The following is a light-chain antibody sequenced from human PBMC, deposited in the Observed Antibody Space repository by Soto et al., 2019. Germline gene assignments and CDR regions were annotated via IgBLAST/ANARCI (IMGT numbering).Light chain of an antibody. V-gene: IGKV3-20*01. CDR2: GAS. CDR3: QQYGSSPPIT. J-gene: IGKJ5*01. CDR1: QSVSSNY. Sequence: DIVLTQSPGTLSLSPGERTTLSCRASQSVSSNYLAWYQQKLGQAPRLLIYGASRRAAGIPDRFSGSGSGTDFTLTITRLEPEDFAVYYCQQYGSSPPITFGQGTRLEIK.